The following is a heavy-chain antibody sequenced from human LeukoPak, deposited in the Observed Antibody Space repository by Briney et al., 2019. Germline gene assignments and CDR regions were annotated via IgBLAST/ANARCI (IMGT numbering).Heavy chain of an antibody. J-gene: IGHJ4*02. V-gene: IGHV3-15*01. CDR3: TTVDTAMVMDY. Sequence: PGGPLRLPCAASGFTFSNAWMSWVRQAPGKGLEWVGRIKSKTDGGTTDYAAPVKGRFTISRDDSKNTLYLQMNSLKTEDTAVYYCTTVDTAMVMDYWGQGTLVTVSS. CDR1: GFTFSNAW. D-gene: IGHD5-18*01. CDR2: IKSKTDGGTT.